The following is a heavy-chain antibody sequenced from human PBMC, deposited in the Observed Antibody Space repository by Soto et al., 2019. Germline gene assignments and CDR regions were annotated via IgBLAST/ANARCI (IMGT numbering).Heavy chain of an antibody. D-gene: IGHD2-21*01. Sequence: SLRLSCTASGVTFSSYAMHWVRQAPGQGLEWVAVMSYDGNNKYYADSVRGRFTISRDDSKNMLYLQMNSLRAEDTAVYYCARDLAGEYCGRDYSFGMDVWGQGTTVTVSS. CDR2: MSYDGNNK. CDR1: GVTFSSYA. V-gene: IGHV3-30-3*01. CDR3: ARDLAGEYCGRDYSFGMDV. J-gene: IGHJ6*02.